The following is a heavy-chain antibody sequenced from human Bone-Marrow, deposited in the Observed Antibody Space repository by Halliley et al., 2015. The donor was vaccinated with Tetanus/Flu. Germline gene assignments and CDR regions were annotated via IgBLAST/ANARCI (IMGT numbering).Heavy chain of an antibody. CDR2: ISAGDTST. J-gene: IGHJ6*02. D-gene: IGHD1-1*01. CDR3: AKTRSARTPRNFYFCAMDT. Sequence: SLRLSCEASGFTFSSYAMSWVRQAPGKGLEWVSTISAGDTSTYYVDSVKGRFTISRDNSKNTLYLQMSSLRAEDTAVYYCAKTRSARTPRNFYFCAMDTWGHGTTV. CDR1: GFTFSSYA. V-gene: IGHV3-23*01.